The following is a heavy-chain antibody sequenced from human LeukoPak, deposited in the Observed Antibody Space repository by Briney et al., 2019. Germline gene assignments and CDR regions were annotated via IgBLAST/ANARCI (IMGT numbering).Heavy chain of an antibody. CDR2: ISYDGSNK. J-gene: IGHJ4*02. CDR1: GFTFSSYA. Sequence: GGSLRLSCAASGFTFSSYAMSWVRQAPGKGLEWVAVISYDGSNKYYADSVKGRFTISRDNSKNTLYLQMNSLRAEDTAVYYCARELDYWGQGTLVTVSS. CDR3: ARELDY. V-gene: IGHV3-30*04.